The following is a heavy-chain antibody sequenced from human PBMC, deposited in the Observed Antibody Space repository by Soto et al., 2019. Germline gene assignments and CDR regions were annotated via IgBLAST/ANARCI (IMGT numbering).Heavy chain of an antibody. D-gene: IGHD3-3*01. CDR2: ISSSSSYI. Sequence: EVQLVESGGGLVKPGGSLRLSCAASGFTFSSYSMNWVRQAPGKGLEWVSSISSSSSYIYYPDSVKGRFTISRDNAKNSLYLQMNSLRAEDTAVYYCARDRGGITIFGVVINYGMDVWGQGTTVTVSS. CDR3: ARDRGGITIFGVVINYGMDV. J-gene: IGHJ6*02. CDR1: GFTFSSYS. V-gene: IGHV3-21*01.